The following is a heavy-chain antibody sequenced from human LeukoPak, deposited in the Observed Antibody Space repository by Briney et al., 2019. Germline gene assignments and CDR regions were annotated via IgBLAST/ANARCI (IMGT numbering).Heavy chain of an antibody. V-gene: IGHV4-34*01. Sequence: SETLSLTCAVYGGSFSGYYWSWIRQPPGKGLEWIGEINHSGSTNYNPSLKSRVTISVDTSKNQFSLKLTSVTAADTAVYYCARGLEGGTIAADYWGQGTLVTVSS. CDR1: GGSFSGYY. CDR2: INHSGST. D-gene: IGHD6-13*01. J-gene: IGHJ4*02. CDR3: ARGLEGGTIAADY.